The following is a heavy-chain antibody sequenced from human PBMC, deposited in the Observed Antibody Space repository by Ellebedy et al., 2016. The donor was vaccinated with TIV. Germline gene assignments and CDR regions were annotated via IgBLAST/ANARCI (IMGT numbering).Heavy chain of an antibody. D-gene: IGHD3-22*01. Sequence: ASVKVSXXASGYTFTSYGISWVRQAPGQGLEWMGWISAYNGNTNYAQKLQGRVTMTTDTSTSTAYMELRSLRSDDTAVYYCARDMVMTTPYYWGQGTLVTVSS. J-gene: IGHJ4*02. V-gene: IGHV1-18*01. CDR1: GYTFTSYG. CDR2: ISAYNGNT. CDR3: ARDMVMTTPYY.